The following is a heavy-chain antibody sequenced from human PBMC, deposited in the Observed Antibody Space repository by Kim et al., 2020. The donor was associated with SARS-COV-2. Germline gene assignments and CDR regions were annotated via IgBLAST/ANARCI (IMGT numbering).Heavy chain of an antibody. J-gene: IGHJ4*02. CDR3: ARVRKYYDILTGFEAGYFDY. Sequence: GGSLRLSCAASGFTVSSNYMSWVRQAPGKGLEWVSVIYSGGSTYYADSVKGRFTISRDNSKNTLYLQMNSLRAEDTAVYYCARVRKYYDILTGFEAGYFDYWGQGTLVTVSS. D-gene: IGHD3-9*01. CDR1: GFTVSSNY. V-gene: IGHV3-53*01. CDR2: IYSGGST.